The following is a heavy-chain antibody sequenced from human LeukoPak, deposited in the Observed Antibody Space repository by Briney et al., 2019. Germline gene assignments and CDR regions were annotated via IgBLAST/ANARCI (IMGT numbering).Heavy chain of an antibody. V-gene: IGHV4-38-2*02. CDR3: ARDRGPAAAIFDY. D-gene: IGHD2-2*01. Sequence: SEILSLTCTVSGYSISSGYYWGWIRQPPGKGLEWIGSIYHSGSTYYNPSLKSRVTISVDTSKNQFSLKLSSVTAADTAVYYCARDRGPAAAIFDYWGQGTLVTVSS. J-gene: IGHJ4*02. CDR1: GYSISSGYY. CDR2: IYHSGST.